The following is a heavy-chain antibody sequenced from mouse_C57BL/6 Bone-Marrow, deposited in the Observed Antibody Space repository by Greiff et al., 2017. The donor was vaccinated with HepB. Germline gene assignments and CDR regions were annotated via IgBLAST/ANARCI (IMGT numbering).Heavy chain of an antibody. J-gene: IGHJ2*01. D-gene: IGHD2-4*01. CDR1: GYTFTSYW. V-gene: IGHV1-64*01. CDR3: ARRLPYFDY. Sequence: QVQLKQPGAELVKPGASVKLSCKASGYTFTSYWMHWVKQRPGQGLEWIGMIHPNSASTNYNEKFKSKATLTVDKSSSTAYMQLSSLTSEDSAVYYCARRLPYFDYWGQGTTLTVSS. CDR2: IHPNSAST.